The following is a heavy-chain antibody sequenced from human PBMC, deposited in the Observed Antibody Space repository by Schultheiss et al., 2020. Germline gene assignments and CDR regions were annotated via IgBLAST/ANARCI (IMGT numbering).Heavy chain of an antibody. D-gene: IGHD4-17*01. CDR2: ISYDGSNK. CDR3: ARASALSTVTTTLFDY. Sequence: GESLKISCAASGFTFSSYAMHWVRQAPGKGLEWVAVISYDGSNKYYADSVKGRFTISRDNSKNTLYLQMNSLRAEDTAVYYCARASALSTVTTTLFDYWGQGTLVTVSS. CDR1: GFTFSSYA. J-gene: IGHJ4*02. V-gene: IGHV3-30-3*01.